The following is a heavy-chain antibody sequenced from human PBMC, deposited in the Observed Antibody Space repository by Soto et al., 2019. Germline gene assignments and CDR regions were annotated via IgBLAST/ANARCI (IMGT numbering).Heavy chain of an antibody. CDR1: GVSSSPDY. CDR3: ARGGYYYENSGQNAYDY. D-gene: IGHD3-22*01. J-gene: IGHJ4*01. Sequence: EXLSLTFTVSGVSSSPDYWNWIRQSPGKGLEWIGYIYNTGSTTYNPSLKSRVTITGDTSKNQFSLKLSSVTAADTAVYYCARGGYYYENSGQNAYDYWRQGNLVTVSS. V-gene: IGHV4-59*12. CDR2: IYNTGST.